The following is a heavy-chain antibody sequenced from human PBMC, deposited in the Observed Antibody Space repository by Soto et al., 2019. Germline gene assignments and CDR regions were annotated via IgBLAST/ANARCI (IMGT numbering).Heavy chain of an antibody. D-gene: IGHD3-22*01. CDR3: AKDNEYYYDCSGYYYRAYCCVF. CDR2: LSGSGIST. V-gene: IGHV3-23*01. Sequence: GGSLRLSCAASGFTFSNYAMSWVRQAPGKGLEWVSTLSGSGISTYYADSVKGRITISRDNSKHTLYLQMNSLRDEDTAEYYCAKDNEYYYDCSGYYYRAYCCVFWGHGTLVTVSS. J-gene: IGHJ4*01. CDR1: GFTFSNYA.